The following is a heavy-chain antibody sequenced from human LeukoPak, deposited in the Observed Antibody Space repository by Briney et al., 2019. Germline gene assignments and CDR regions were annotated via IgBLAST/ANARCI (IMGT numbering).Heavy chain of an antibody. J-gene: IGHJ4*02. V-gene: IGHV3-74*01. Sequence: GGSRRLSCAASGFTFSGYWMHGVRQAPGEGLEGGARVNPAGSFTRYTDPVKRLFTTSRANANNTVYLQTNSPTAADTAVYYCARHPRFPDCGGDCFLFDYWGQGTLVTVSS. CDR3: ARHPRFPDCGGDCFLFDY. D-gene: IGHD2-21*02. CDR1: GFTFSGYW. CDR2: VNPAGSFT.